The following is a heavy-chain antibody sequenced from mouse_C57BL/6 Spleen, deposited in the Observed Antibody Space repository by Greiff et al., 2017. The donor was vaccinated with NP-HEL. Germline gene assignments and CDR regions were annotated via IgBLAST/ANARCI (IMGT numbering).Heavy chain of an antibody. D-gene: IGHD2-1*01. CDR1: GFTFTDYY. CDR2: IRNKANGYTT. CDR3: ARYDGNYGFAY. J-gene: IGHJ3*01. V-gene: IGHV7-3*01. Sequence: EVMLVESGGGLVQPGGSLSLYCAASGFTFTDYYMRWVRQPPGTALEWLGFIRNKANGYTTEYSASVKGRFTISRDNSQSILYLQMNALRAEDSATYYCARYDGNYGFAYWGQGTLVTVSA.